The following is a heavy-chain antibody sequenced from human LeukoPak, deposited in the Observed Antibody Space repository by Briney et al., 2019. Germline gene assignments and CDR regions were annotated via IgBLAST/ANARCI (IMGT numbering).Heavy chain of an antibody. CDR3: AREPYDILTGYSDWFDP. Sequence: SETLSLTCAVYGGSFSGYYWSWIRQPPGKGLEWIGEINHSGSTNYNPSLKSRVTISVDTSKNQFSLKLSSVTAADTAVYYCAREPYDILTGYSDWFDPWGQGTLVTVSS. D-gene: IGHD3-9*01. V-gene: IGHV4-34*01. CDR2: INHSGST. CDR1: GGSFSGYY. J-gene: IGHJ5*02.